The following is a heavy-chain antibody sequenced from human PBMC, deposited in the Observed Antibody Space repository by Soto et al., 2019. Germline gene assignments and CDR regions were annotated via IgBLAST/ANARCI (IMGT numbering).Heavy chain of an antibody. D-gene: IGHD5-12*01. J-gene: IGHJ4*02. Sequence: PGGALRLSCAASGFTLSSHAMSWVRQAPGKGLEWVSAISGSGGSTYYADSVKGRFTISRDNSKDTLYLQMNSLRAEDTAVYYCAKGLGPDYWGQGTLVTVSS. CDR3: AKGLGPDY. CDR2: ISGSGGST. V-gene: IGHV3-23*01. CDR1: GFTLSSHA.